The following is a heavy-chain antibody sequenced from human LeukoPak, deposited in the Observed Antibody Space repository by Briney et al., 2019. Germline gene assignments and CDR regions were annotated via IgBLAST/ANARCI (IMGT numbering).Heavy chain of an antibody. J-gene: IGHJ4*02. CDR2: ISSNGGST. V-gene: IGHV3-64D*06. CDR3: VREISGYYAY. Sequence: PGGSLRLSCAASGFTFSSYGMHWVRQAPGKGLEYVPVISSNGGSTYYADSVKGRFTISRDNSKNTLYLQMSSLRAEDTAVYYCVREISGYYAYWGQGTLVTVSS. CDR1: GFTFSSYG. D-gene: IGHD3-22*01.